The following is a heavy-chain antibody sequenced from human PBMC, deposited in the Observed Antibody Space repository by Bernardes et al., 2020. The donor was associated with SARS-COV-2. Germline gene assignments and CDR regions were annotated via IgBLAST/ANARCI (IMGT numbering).Heavy chain of an antibody. V-gene: IGHV3-30*18. D-gene: IGHD3-3*01. CDR3: AKTPTVPITGRAGGHFDYWGQGSAFYSGYYCDH. J-gene: IGHJ4*02. CDR2: ISYDGSYT. Sequence: GGSLRLSCAASGFTFSSYGMHWVRQAPGKGLEWVAVISYDGSYTFYADSVKGRFTISRDNSKNTVYLQMSSLRPEDTAVYYCAKTPTVPITGRAGGHFDYWGQGSAFYSGYYCDHWGQGTLVTVSS. CDR1: GFTFSSYG.